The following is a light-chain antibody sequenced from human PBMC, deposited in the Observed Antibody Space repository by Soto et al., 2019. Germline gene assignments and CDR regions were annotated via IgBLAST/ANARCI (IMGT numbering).Light chain of an antibody. J-gene: IGKJ4*01. CDR2: AAS. CDR1: QSVGSK. CDR3: QQYDNWPPAT. V-gene: IGKV3-15*01. Sequence: EVVMTQSPATLSVSPGDRALLFCRASQSVGSKLAWYQQKPGQAPRLFIFAASTRATGVPARFSGSGSGTEFTLTISSLQSEDFAVYYCQQYDNWPPATFGGGTKVEIK.